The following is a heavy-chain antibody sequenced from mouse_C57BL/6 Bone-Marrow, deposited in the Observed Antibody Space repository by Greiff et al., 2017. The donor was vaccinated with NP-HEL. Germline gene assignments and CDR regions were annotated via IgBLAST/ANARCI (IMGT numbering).Heavy chain of an antibody. V-gene: IGHV1-20*01. CDR2: INPYNGDT. D-gene: IGHD1-1*01. CDR3: AIGAYYYGSSYWYFDV. CDR1: GYSFTGYF. Sequence: VQLQQSGPELVKPGDSVKISCKASGYSFTGYFMSWVMQSHGKSLEWIGRINPYNGDTFYNQKFKGKATLTVDKSSSTAHMELRSLTSEDSAVYYCAIGAYYYGSSYWYFDVWGTGTTVTVSS. J-gene: IGHJ1*03.